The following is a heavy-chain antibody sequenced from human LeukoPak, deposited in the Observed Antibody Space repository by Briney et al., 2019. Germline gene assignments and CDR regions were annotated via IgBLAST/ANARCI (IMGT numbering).Heavy chain of an antibody. CDR1: CVPLCVYF. D-gene: IGHD1-26*01. V-gene: IGHV4-34*01. J-gene: IGHJ4*02. CDR3: ASLYSGSYYALDY. CDR2: LNQSGRT. Sequence: SEPLSLPCAVYCVPLCVYFESWTRQPPGKGLEWCGELNQSGRTNYNPSLKSRVNISVDTSKNQFSLKLSSVTAADTAVYYCASLYSGSYYALDYWGQGTLVTVSS.